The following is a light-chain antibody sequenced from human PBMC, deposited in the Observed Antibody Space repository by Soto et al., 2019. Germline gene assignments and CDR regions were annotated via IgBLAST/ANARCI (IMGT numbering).Light chain of an antibody. Sequence: QAVLTQAPSLTVSPGGTVTLTCASSTGTVTSGYYPNWFQQKPGQAPRALIYSTSDKYSWTPARFSGSLLGGKAALTLSGVRPEDEAEYYCLLYYGGEQSVVFGGGTKLTVL. J-gene: IGLJ2*01. V-gene: IGLV7-43*01. CDR1: TGTVTSGYY. CDR3: LLYYGGEQSVV. CDR2: STS.